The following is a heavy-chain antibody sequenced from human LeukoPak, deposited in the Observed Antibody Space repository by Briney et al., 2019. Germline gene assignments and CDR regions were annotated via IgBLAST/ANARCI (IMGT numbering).Heavy chain of an antibody. Sequence: PSETLSLTCTVSGGSISSSSYYWGWIRQPPGKGLEWIGSIYYSGSTYYNPSLKSRVTISVDTSKNQFSLKVTSATAADTAVYYCAREGQWLVRGDAFDIWGQGTMVTVSA. CDR2: IYYSGST. J-gene: IGHJ3*02. V-gene: IGHV4-39*02. CDR1: GGSISSSSYY. CDR3: AREGQWLVRGDAFDI. D-gene: IGHD6-19*01.